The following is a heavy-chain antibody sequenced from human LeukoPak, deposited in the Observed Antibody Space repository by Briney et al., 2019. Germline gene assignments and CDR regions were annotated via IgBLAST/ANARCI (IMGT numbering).Heavy chain of an antibody. CDR3: ARRLALGTYDY. D-gene: IGHD1-26*01. J-gene: IGHJ4*02. V-gene: IGHV4-39*01. Sequence: SETLSLTCTVSGGSISSSSYYWGWIRQPPGKGLEWIGTIYYSGSTYYNPSLKSRVTISVDASKNQFSLKLSSVTAADTAVYYCARRLALGTYDYWGQGTLATVSS. CDR2: IYYSGST. CDR1: GGSISSSSYY.